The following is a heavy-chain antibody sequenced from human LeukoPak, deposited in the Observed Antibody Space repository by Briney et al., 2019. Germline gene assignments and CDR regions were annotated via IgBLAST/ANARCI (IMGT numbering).Heavy chain of an antibody. J-gene: IGHJ6*03. D-gene: IGHD2-15*01. V-gene: IGHV3-11*01. Sequence: GGSLRLSCAASGFTFSDYYMSWIRQAPGKGLEWVSYISSSGSTIYYADSVKGRFTISRDNAKNSLYLQMNSLRAEDTAIYYCAKNGDRGAYCSGGTCYPYYYYYMDVWGKGTTVTISS. CDR1: GFTFSDYY. CDR3: AKNGDRGAYCSGGTCYPYYYYYMDV. CDR2: ISSSGSTI.